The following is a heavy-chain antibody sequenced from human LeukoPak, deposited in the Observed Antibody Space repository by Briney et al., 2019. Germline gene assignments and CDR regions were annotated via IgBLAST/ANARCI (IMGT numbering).Heavy chain of an antibody. CDR2: INSNSGGT. Sequence: ASVSVSCEASVYTFTGYYMHGVRQARGQGLEWMGWINSNSGGTNYTQNPQGRVSMTEDTPISRAHGAGSRLNRVHTGVYHCELVGATAFHYWGQGTVVSVPS. J-gene: IGHJ4*02. CDR1: VYTFTGYY. CDR3: ELVGATAFHY. V-gene: IGHV1-2*02. D-gene: IGHD1-26*01.